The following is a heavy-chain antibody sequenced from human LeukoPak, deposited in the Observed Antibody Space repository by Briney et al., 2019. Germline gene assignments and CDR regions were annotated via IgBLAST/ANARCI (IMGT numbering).Heavy chain of an antibody. Sequence: ASVKVSCKASGYTFTGYYMHWVRQAPGQGLEWMGWISAYNGNTNYAQKLQGRVTMTTDTSTSTAYMELRSLRSDDTAVYYCARDSSVYYDSSGYYYWGQGTLVTVSS. J-gene: IGHJ4*02. CDR3: ARDSSVYYDSSGYYY. V-gene: IGHV1-18*04. D-gene: IGHD3-22*01. CDR1: GYTFTGYY. CDR2: ISAYNGNT.